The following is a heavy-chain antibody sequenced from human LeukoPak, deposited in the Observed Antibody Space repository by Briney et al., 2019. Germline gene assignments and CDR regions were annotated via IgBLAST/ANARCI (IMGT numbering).Heavy chain of an antibody. CDR2: INAGNGNT. CDR1: GYTFTSYA. Sequence: ASVKVSCKASGYTFTSYAMHWVRQAPGQRLEWMGWINAGNGNTKYSQKFQGRVTITRDTSASTAYMELSSLRSEDTAVYYSARDSSSGTFDYWGQGTLVTVSS. D-gene: IGHD1-26*01. J-gene: IGHJ4*02. CDR3: ARDSSSGTFDY. V-gene: IGHV1-3*01.